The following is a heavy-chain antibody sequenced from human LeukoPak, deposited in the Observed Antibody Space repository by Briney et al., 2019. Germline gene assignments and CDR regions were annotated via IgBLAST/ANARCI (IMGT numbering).Heavy chain of an antibody. V-gene: IGHV3-9*01. J-gene: IGHJ4*02. D-gene: IGHD3-22*01. CDR2: ISWNSGSI. CDR3: TSIGYYYDSSGY. Sequence: RAGGSLRLSCAASGFTFDDYAMHWVRQAPGKGLEWVSGISWNSGSIGYADSVKGRLTISRDNAKNSLYLQMNSLRAEGTALYYCTSIGYYYDSSGYWGQGTLVTVSS. CDR1: GFTFDDYA.